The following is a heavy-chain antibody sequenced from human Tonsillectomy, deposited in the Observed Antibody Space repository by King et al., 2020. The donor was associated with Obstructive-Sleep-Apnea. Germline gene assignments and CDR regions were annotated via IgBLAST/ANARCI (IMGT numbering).Heavy chain of an antibody. CDR2: ISTKTDGAST. D-gene: IGHD6-13*01. Sequence: VQLVESGGGLVKAEGSLRLSCAASEFTFSNAWMSWVRQVPGKGLEWVVRISTKTDGASTDYAAPVKGRFIISRDDSKNTLYLQMNSLKIEDTAVYYCTRGSAAAYFDYWGQGTLVTVSS. J-gene: IGHJ4*02. CDR3: TRGSAAAYFDY. V-gene: IGHV3-15*01. CDR1: EFTFSNAW.